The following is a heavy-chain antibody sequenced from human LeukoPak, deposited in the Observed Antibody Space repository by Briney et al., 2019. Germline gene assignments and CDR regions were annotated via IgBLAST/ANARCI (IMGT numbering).Heavy chain of an antibody. D-gene: IGHD6-13*01. CDR1: GFTFSSYA. CDR3: ASLYTGGGSSSWYDY. J-gene: IGHJ4*02. Sequence: PGRSLRLSCAASGFTFSSYAMHWVRQAPGKGLEWVAVISYDGSNKYYADSVKGRFTISRDNSKNTLYLQMNSLRAEDTAAYYCASLYTGGGSSSWYDYWGQGTLVTVSS. CDR2: ISYDGSNK. V-gene: IGHV3-30-3*01.